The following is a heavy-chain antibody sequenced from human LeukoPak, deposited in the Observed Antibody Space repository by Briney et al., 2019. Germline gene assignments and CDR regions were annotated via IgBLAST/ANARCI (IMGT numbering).Heavy chain of an antibody. D-gene: IGHD1-26*01. J-gene: IGHJ1*01. CDR1: GGSFSGYY. V-gene: IGHV4-34*01. CDR2: INHSGST. Sequence: PSETLSLTCAVYGGSFSGYYWSWIRQPPGKGLEWIGEINHSGSTNYNPSLKSRVTISVDTSKNQFSLKLSSVTAADTAVYYCASQYSGSYAFEYFQHWGQGTLVTVSS. CDR3: ASQYSGSYAFEYFQH.